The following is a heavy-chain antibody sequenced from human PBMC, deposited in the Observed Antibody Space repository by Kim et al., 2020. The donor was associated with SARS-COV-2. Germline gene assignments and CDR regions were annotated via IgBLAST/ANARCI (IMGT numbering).Heavy chain of an antibody. Sequence: SETLSLTCAVYGGSFSGYYWTWIRQPPGKGLEWIGDIDHSGSANYHPSLKSRVTISADKSNNQFSLKMNSVTAADTAIYYCARYEFWSRGTLVTVSS. V-gene: IGHV4-34*01. CDR3: ARYEF. J-gene: IGHJ4*02. CDR1: GGSFSGYY. D-gene: IGHD3-3*01. CDR2: IDHSGSA.